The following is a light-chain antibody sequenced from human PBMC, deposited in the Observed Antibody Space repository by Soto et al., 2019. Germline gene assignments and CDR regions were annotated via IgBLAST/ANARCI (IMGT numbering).Light chain of an antibody. CDR3: HQYDNLSQT. CDR1: HDIRDH. CDR2: DAS. Sequence: IQMTQSPSALSASVGDRVTLTCQASHDIRDHLNWYQQKPGKPPKLLIYDASNLQTGVPSRFSGSGSGTDFTFTISSLRPEDIATYFCHQYDNLSQTFGPGTKVDIK. V-gene: IGKV1-33*01. J-gene: IGKJ3*01.